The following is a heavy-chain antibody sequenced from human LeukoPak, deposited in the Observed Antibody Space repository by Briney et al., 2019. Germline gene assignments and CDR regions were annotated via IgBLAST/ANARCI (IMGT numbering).Heavy chain of an antibody. V-gene: IGHV3-30-3*01. J-gene: IGHJ3*02. D-gene: IGHD6-19*01. CDR2: ISYDGSNK. CDR3: ARDGGYSSGWYPFDI. CDR1: GFTFSSYA. Sequence: GRSLRPSCAASGFTFSSYAMHWVRQAPGKGLEWVAVISYDGSNKYYADSVKGRFTISRDNSKNTLYLQMNSLRAEDTAVYYCARDGGYSSGWYPFDIWGQGTMVTVSS.